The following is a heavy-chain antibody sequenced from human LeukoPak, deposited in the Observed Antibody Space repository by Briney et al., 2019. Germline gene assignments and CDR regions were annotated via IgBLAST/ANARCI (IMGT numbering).Heavy chain of an antibody. V-gene: IGHV4-61*08. D-gene: IGHD3-22*01. CDR3: ARVKGPYYYDSGGASEPFDM. J-gene: IGHJ3*02. Sequence: KPSETLSLTCTVSGGSISSGGYYWSWIRQHPGNGPEWIGFIYYSGSTKYNPSLKSRVTISIDTSKNQFSLKLRSVTAADTAVYYCARVKGPYYYDSGGASEPFDMWGPGTMVTVSS. CDR2: IYYSGST. CDR1: GGSISSGGYY.